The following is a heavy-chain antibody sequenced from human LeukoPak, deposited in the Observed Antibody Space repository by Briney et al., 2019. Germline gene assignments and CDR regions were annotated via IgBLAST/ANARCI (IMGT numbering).Heavy chain of an antibody. CDR2: INSYDADT. CDR1: GYTFSNYG. V-gene: IGHV1-18*01. D-gene: IGHD2-21*02. CDR3: ARTTCVDDCYSRFDY. J-gene: IGHJ4*02. Sequence: ASVKVSCKASGYTFSNYGISWVRQAPGQGLEWMGWINSYDADTKSAQKVQGRVAMTTDTSTNTAYMELMSLRADDTAVYYCARTTCVDDCYSRFDYWGQGTLVTVSS.